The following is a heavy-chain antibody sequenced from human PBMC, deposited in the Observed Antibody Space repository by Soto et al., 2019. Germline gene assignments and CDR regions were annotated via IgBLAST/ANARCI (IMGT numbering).Heavy chain of an antibody. CDR2: IYYSGST. J-gene: IGHJ6*03. CDR3: ARGWGSVLMVYARNDRGFYMDV. Sequence: SETLSLTCTVSGGSISSGGYYWSWIRQHPGKGLEWIGYIYYSGSTYYNPSLKSRVTISVDTSKNQFSLKLSSVTAADTAVYYCARGWGSVLMVYARNDRGFYMDVWGKGTTVTVSS. V-gene: IGHV4-31*03. CDR1: GGSISSGGYY. D-gene: IGHD2-8*01.